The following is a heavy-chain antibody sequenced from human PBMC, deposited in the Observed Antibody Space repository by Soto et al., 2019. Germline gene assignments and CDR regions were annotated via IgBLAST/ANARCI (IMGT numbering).Heavy chain of an antibody. V-gene: IGHV3-23*01. CDR3: ARRGSGSDYAY. CDR2: ISGSGGSM. D-gene: IGHD1-26*01. J-gene: IGHJ4*02. Sequence: EVQLLESGGGLVQPGGSLRLSCAASGFTFSSYAMRWVRQAPGKGLEWVSAISGSGGSMYYADSVKGRFTISRDNSKNTLYLQMNSLRAEDTAVYYCARRGSGSDYAYWGQGTLVTVSS. CDR1: GFTFSSYA.